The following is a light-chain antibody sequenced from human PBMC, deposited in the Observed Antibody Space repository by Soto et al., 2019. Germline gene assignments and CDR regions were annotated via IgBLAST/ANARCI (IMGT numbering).Light chain of an antibody. CDR2: DAS. CDR3: QQYNSYPWT. V-gene: IGKV1-5*01. CDR1: QTINSW. Sequence: IHITLTPSPPSRSVSVGDTVTFRASQTINSWLAWYQQKPGKAPKLLIYDASSLESGVPSRFSGSGIGTEFTLTITSLQPDDFATYYCQQYNSYPWTFGQGTKVDI. J-gene: IGKJ1*01.